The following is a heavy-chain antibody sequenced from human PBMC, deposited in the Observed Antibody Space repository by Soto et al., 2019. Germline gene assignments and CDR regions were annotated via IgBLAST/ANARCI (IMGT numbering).Heavy chain of an antibody. CDR2: IYPGDSDT. V-gene: IGHV5-51*01. Sequence: PGESLKISCKGSGYQFTGYWIGCVRQMAGKGLEWMGIIYPGDSDTTYSPSFQGQVTMSVEKSITTVYLQWSSLKASDTAMYYCARTDGYEIEYWGQGTLVTVSS. J-gene: IGHJ4*02. D-gene: IGHD5-12*01. CDR3: ARTDGYEIEY. CDR1: GYQFTGYW.